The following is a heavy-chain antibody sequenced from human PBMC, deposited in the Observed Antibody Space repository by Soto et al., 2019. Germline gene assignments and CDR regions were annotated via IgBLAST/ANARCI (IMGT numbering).Heavy chain of an antibody. CDR1: GGSISSSSYY. Sequence: PSETLSLTCTVSGGSISSSSYYWSWIRQPPGKGLEWIGYIFDSGITHYNPSLKSRVAMSVDTSKNQFSLNLTSVTAADTAVYFCASQFCSGGACFNWFDPWGHGTLVTVSS. D-gene: IGHD2-21*02. V-gene: IGHV4-30-4*01. CDR2: IFDSGIT. J-gene: IGHJ5*02. CDR3: ASQFCSGGACFNWFDP.